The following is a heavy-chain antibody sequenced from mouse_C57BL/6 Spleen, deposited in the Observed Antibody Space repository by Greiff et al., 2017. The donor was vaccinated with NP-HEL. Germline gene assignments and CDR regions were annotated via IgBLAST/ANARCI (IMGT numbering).Heavy chain of an antibody. Sequence: QLQQSGAELAKPGASVKLSCKASGYTFTSYWMHWAKQRPGPGLEWIGYINPSSGYTKYNQKFKDKATLTADKSSSTAYMQLSSLTSEDSAVYYCASLSTVVASDYWGQGATLTVSS. CDR2: INPSSGYT. V-gene: IGHV1-7*01. CDR1: GYTFTSYW. J-gene: IGHJ2*01. D-gene: IGHD1-1*01. CDR3: ASLSTVVASDY.